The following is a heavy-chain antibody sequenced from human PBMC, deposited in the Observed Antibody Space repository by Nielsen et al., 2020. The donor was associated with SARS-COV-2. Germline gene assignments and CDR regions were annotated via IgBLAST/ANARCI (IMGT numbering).Heavy chain of an antibody. V-gene: IGHV3-20*04. D-gene: IGHD3-22*01. CDR2: INWNGGST. Sequence: GESLKISCAASGFTFDDYGMSWVRQAPGKGLEWVSGINWNGGSTGYADSVKGRFTISRDNAKNSLYLQMNSLRAEDTAVYYCARENYYDSSGYYVATSWGQGTLVTVSS. CDR3: ARENYYDSSGYYVATS. J-gene: IGHJ4*02. CDR1: GFTFDDYG.